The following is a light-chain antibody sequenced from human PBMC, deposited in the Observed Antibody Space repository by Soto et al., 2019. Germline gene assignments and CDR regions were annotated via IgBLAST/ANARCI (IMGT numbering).Light chain of an antibody. Sequence: AIQMTQSPSSLSASVGDRVTITCRASQDIRDDLGWYQQKPGKAPKLLIYAASSLQSGVPSRFSGSGSATDFTLTISSLQPEDFATYYCLQHCNFPFTFGQGTKLQIK. CDR1: QDIRDD. V-gene: IGKV1-6*01. CDR3: LQHCNFPFT. J-gene: IGKJ2*01. CDR2: AAS.